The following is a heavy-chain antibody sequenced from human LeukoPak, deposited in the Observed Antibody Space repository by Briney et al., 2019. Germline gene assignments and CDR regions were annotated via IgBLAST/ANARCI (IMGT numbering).Heavy chain of an antibody. CDR3: ATYYYDNSGYYPYDAFDI. J-gene: IGHJ3*02. CDR1: GYSFTSYW. CDR2: IYPGDSDT. Sequence: GESLKISCKGSGYSFTSYWIGWVRQMPGKGLEWMGIIYPGDSDTRYSPSFQGQVTISADKSISTAYLQWSNLKASDTAMYYCATYYYDNSGYYPYDAFDIWGQGTMVIVSS. D-gene: IGHD3-22*01. V-gene: IGHV5-51*01.